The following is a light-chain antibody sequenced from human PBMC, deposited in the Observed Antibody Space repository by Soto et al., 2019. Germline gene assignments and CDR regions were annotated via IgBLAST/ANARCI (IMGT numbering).Light chain of an antibody. CDR3: PQYNTWLGT. Sequence: EVVMTQSPATLSVSPGERATLSCRASQNVNANLAWYKQKPGQTPRLLIHGASTRATGIPARFSGSGFGTEFIINISSLQSEDFAVCYWPQYNTWLGTFGQGTKVEGK. CDR1: QNVNAN. CDR2: GAS. J-gene: IGKJ1*01. V-gene: IGKV3-15*01.